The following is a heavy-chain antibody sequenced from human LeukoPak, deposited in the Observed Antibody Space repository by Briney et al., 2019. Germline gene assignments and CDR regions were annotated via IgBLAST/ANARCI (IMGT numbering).Heavy chain of an antibody. D-gene: IGHD6-19*01. CDR2: IHTSGST. CDR3: ARAPEFSRGWLLAC. Sequence: SSETLFLTCTVPVGSLISYYCGWVRQPAGRVLGWVGRIHTSGSTNYNPSLKSRVPMSVDTSKTQFSLKVGSVTAAATGVYYCARAPEFSRGWLLACCGQGSLVTASS. V-gene: IGHV4-4*07. CDR1: VGSLISYY. J-gene: IGHJ4*02.